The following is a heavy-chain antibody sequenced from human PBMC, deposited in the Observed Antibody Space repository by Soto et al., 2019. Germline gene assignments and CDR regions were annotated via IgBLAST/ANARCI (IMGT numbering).Heavy chain of an antibody. CDR2: THPGDSDT. CDR1: GYSFTNYW. CDR3: ARQGITGTQGAFDI. V-gene: IGHV5-51*01. D-gene: IGHD1-7*01. J-gene: IGHJ3*02. Sequence: GESLKISCKGSGYSFTNYWIAWVRQMPGKGLEWMGITHPGDSDTRYSPSFQGQVTISADKSITTAYLQWSSLKASDTAMYYCARQGITGTQGAFDIWGQGTMVTVSS.